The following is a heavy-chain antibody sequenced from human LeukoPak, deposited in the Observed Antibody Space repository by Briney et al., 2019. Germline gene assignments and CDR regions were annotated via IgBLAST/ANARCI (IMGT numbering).Heavy chain of an antibody. V-gene: IGHV3-7*01. CDR1: GFTFSSYS. Sequence: GSLRLSCAASGFTFSSYSMNWVRQAPGKGLEWVANMRRDGNEIYYLDSVRGRFTISRDNAKNSLYLQMNSLRAEDTAVYYCAKESPGDLDYWGQGTLVTVSS. J-gene: IGHJ4*02. CDR3: AKESPGDLDY. CDR2: MRRDGNEI. D-gene: IGHD3-16*01.